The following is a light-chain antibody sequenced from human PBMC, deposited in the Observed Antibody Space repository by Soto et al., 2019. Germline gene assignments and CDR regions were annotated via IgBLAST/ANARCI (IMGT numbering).Light chain of an antibody. CDR3: QQYNNWPRT. CDR2: GAS. J-gene: IGKJ2*02. Sequence: EIVMPQSPATLSVSPGERATLSCRASQSVSSNLAWYQQKPGQAPRLLIYGASIRATGIPARFSGSGSGTEFTLTISSLQSEDFAVYYCQQYNNWPRTFGQGTKLEIK. CDR1: QSVSSN. V-gene: IGKV3D-15*01.